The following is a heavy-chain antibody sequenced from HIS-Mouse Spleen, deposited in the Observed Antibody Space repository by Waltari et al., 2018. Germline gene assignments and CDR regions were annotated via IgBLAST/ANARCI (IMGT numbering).Heavy chain of an antibody. V-gene: IGHV4-59*01. D-gene: IGHD3-10*01. Sequence: QVQLQESGPGLVKPSETLSLTCTVSGGSISSYYWSWSRQPPGKGLEWIGYIYYSGSTNYNPSLKSRVTISVDTSKNQFSLKLSSVTAADTAVYYCARDRGDGYNDYYYYGMDVWGQGTTVTVSS. CDR3: ARDRGDGYNDYYYYGMDV. J-gene: IGHJ6*02. CDR1: GGSISSYY. CDR2: IYYSGST.